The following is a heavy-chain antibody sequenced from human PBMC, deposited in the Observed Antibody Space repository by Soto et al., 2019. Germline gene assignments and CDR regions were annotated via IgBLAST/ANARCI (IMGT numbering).Heavy chain of an antibody. V-gene: IGHV3-66*01. D-gene: IGHD2-2*01. J-gene: IGHJ5*02. Sequence: GGSLRLSCAASGFTVSSNYMSWVRQAPGKGLEWVSVIYSGGSTYYADSVKGRFTISRDNSKNTLYLQMNSLRAEDTAVYYCARARLEYCSSTSCEVVWFDPWGQGTLVTVSS. CDR3: ARARLEYCSSTSCEVVWFDP. CDR1: GFTVSSNY. CDR2: IYSGGST.